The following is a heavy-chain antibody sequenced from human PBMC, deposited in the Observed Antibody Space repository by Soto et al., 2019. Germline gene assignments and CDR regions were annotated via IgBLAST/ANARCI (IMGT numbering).Heavy chain of an antibody. CDR3: ARDPGYSYGYN. J-gene: IGHJ4*02. D-gene: IGHD5-18*01. V-gene: IGHV1-3*01. Sequence: GVSVKVDCKAAGYGISSDAMHWGRQAPGQRLEWMGWINAGNGNTKYSQKFQGRVTITRDTSASTAYMEPSSLRSEDTAVYYCARDPGYSYGYNWGQGTLVTVSS. CDR2: INAGNGNT. CDR1: GYGISSDA.